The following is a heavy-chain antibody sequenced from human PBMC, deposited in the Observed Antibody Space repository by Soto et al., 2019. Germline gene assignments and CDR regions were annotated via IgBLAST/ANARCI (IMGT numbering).Heavy chain of an antibody. CDR3: ARAQQQLVNPSCFDY. CDR1: GGSVSSGSYY. V-gene: IGHV4-61*01. J-gene: IGHJ4*02. Sequence: QVQLQESGPGLVKPSETLSLTCTVSGGSVSSGSYYWIWIRQPPGKGLEWIGYIYYSGSTNYNPSLKSRVTISVDTSKNQFSLKLSSVTAADTAVYYCARAQQQLVNPSCFDYWGQGTLVTVSS. CDR2: IYYSGST. D-gene: IGHD6-13*01.